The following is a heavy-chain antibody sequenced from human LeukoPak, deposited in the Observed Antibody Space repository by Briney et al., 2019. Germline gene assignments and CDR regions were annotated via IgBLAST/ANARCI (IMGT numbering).Heavy chain of an antibody. CDR2: IYYSGST. D-gene: IGHD1-14*01. V-gene: IGHV4-31*02. CDR3: ARWDRTTSKDYYYYGMDV. J-gene: IGHJ6*02. Sequence: SETLSLTCAVSGGSISSGYYYWSWIRQLPGKGLEWIGYIYYSGSTYYNPSLESRVTISVDTSKDQFSLNLSSVTAADTAVYYCARWDRTTSKDYYYYGMDVWGQGTTVTVSS. CDR1: GGSISSGYYY.